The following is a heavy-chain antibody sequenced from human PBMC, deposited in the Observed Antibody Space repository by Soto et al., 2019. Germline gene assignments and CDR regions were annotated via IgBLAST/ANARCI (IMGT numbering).Heavy chain of an antibody. D-gene: IGHD2-2*02. V-gene: IGHV4-61*01. J-gene: IGHJ4*02. CDR1: GGSVSSGSYY. CDR3: ARDAILDYYFDY. Sequence: SETLSLTCTVSGGSVSSGSYYWSWIRQPPGKGLEWIGYIYYSGSTNYNPSLKSRVTISVDTSKNQFSLKLSSVTAADTAVYYCARDAILDYYFDYWGQGTLVTVSS. CDR2: IYYSGST.